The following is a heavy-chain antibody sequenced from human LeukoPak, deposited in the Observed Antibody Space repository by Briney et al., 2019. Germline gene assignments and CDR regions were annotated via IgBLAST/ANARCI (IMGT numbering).Heavy chain of an antibody. Sequence: SETLSLTCAVYGGSFSGYYWSWIRQPPGKGLEWIGEINHSGSTNYNPSLKSRVTISVDTSKNQFSLKLSSVTAADTAVYYCASGYSGSYYYYYYYMDVWGKGTTVTVSS. CDR3: ASGYSGSYYYYYYYMDV. D-gene: IGHD1-26*01. J-gene: IGHJ6*03. CDR1: GGSFSGYY. V-gene: IGHV4-34*01. CDR2: INHSGST.